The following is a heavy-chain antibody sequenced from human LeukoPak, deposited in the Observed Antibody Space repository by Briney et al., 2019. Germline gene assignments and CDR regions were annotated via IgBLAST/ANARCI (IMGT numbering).Heavy chain of an antibody. CDR3: ATTYNYYMDV. Sequence: PGGSLRLSCAASGFTFSGYWMSWVRQAPGKGLEWVANIKQDGSEKYYVYSVKGRFTISRDNAKNSLYLQMNSLRAEDTAVYYCATTYNYYMDVWGKGTTVTVSS. CDR2: IKQDGSEK. V-gene: IGHV3-7*01. CDR1: GFTFSGYW. J-gene: IGHJ6*03.